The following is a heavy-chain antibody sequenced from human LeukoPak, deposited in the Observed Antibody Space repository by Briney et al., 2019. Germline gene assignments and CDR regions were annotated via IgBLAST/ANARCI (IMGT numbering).Heavy chain of an antibody. Sequence: GGSLRLSCAASGFTFSSYGMHWVRQAPGKGLEWVAVISYDGSNKYYADSVKGRFTISRDNSKNTLYLQMNSLRAEDTAVYYCAKVMAAAGTKQFDDAFDVWGQGTMVTVSS. V-gene: IGHV3-30*18. J-gene: IGHJ3*01. CDR2: ISYDGSNK. CDR1: GFTFSSYG. D-gene: IGHD6-13*01. CDR3: AKVMAAAGTKQFDDAFDV.